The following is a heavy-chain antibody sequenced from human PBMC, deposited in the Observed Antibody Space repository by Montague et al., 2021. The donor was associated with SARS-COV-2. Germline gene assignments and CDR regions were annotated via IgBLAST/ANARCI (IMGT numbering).Heavy chain of an antibody. J-gene: IGHJ4*02. D-gene: IGHD3-9*01. CDR3: AFSLGYDISIGYYPFDQ. Sequence: SLRLSCAASGFTFSSHAMSWVRQAPGKGLEWVSAISRSGDSAYYADSVKGRFTISRDNSKNTLYLQMSSLRADDTAVYYCAFSLGYDISIGYYPFDQWGQGTLVTVSS. CDR2: ISRSGDSA. V-gene: IGHV3-23*01. CDR1: GFTFSSHA.